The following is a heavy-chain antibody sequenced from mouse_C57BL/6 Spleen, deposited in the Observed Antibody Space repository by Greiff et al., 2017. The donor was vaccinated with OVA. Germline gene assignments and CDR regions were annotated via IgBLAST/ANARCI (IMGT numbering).Heavy chain of an antibody. D-gene: IGHD2-12*01. Sequence: EVKVVESGEGLVKPGGSLKLSCAASGFTFSSYAMSWVRQTPEKRLEWVAYISSGGDYIYYADTVKGRFTISRDNARNTLYLQMSSLKSEDTAMYYCTRYYSDYAMDYWGQGTSVTVSS. CDR2: ISSGGDYI. CDR3: TRYYSDYAMDY. V-gene: IGHV5-9-1*02. CDR1: GFTFSSYA. J-gene: IGHJ4*01.